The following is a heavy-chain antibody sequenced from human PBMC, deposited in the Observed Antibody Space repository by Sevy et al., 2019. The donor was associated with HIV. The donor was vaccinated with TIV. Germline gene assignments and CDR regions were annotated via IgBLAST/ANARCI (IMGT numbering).Heavy chain of an antibody. D-gene: IGHD2-15*01. CDR3: ARVYCSGGSCHWYYGMDV. J-gene: IGHJ6*02. V-gene: IGHV1-18*01. Sequence: ASVKVSCKASGYTFTSYGISWVRQAPGQGLEWMGWISAYNGNTNYAQKLQGRVTMTTDTSTSTAYIELRSLRSDDTPVYYCARVYCSGGSCHWYYGMDVWGQGTTVTVS. CDR1: GYTFTSYG. CDR2: ISAYNGNT.